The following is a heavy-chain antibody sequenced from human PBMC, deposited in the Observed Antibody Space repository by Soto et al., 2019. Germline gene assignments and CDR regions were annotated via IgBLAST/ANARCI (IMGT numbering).Heavy chain of an antibody. Sequence: GGSLRLSCVAPGFTFSNYVMSWVRQAPGKGLECVAAIAGNGGILYYTDSVKGRFSISRDNSKDTLHLQMNSLRAEDTAVYYCARRQFFSFDSWGQGILVTVSS. J-gene: IGHJ4*02. CDR3: ARRQFFSFDS. CDR1: GFTFSNYV. V-gene: IGHV3-23*01. D-gene: IGHD6-19*01. CDR2: IAGNGGIL.